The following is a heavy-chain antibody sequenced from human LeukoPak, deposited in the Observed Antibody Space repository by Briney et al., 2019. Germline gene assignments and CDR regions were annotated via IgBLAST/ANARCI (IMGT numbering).Heavy chain of an antibody. CDR3: ARVHYPYSSGYYYSYFDY. CDR1: GFTFSDYY. CDR2: ISRSGSTI. V-gene: IGHV3-11*01. J-gene: IGHJ4*02. D-gene: IGHD3-22*01. Sequence: GGSLRLSCAASGFTFSDYYMSWIRQAPGKGLEWVSYISRSGSTIYYADSVKGRFTISRDNAKNSPYLQMNSLRAEDTAVYYCARVHYPYSSGYYYSYFDYWGQGTLVTVSS.